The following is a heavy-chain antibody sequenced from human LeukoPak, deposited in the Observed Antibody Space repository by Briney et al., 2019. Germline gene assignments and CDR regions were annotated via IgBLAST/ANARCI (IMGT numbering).Heavy chain of an antibody. CDR1: GGTFSSYA. V-gene: IGHV1-69*05. D-gene: IGHD6-6*01. J-gene: IGHJ5*02. CDR2: IIPIFGTA. Sequence: SVKVSCKASGGTFSSYAISWVRQAPGRGLEWMGGIIPIFGTANYAQKFQGRVTITTDESTSTAYMELSSLRSEDTAVYYCASTSWAYSSSSYNWFDPWGQGTLVTVSS. CDR3: ASTSWAYSSSSYNWFDP.